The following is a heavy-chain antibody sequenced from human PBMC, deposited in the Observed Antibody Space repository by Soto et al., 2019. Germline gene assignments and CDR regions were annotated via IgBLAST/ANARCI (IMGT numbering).Heavy chain of an antibody. CDR2: IIPIFGIV. CDR3: ARVRKYQKMFSNYYAMDV. Sequence: QVQLVQSGAEVKKPGSSVRVSCKASGGTFNSYSLSWVRQAPGQGLEWMGRIIPIFGIVNYAQKFQGRVTITADDSTSTAYMELTSLRSEDTARYYCARVRKYQKMFSNYYAMDVWGQGTTVIVSS. V-gene: IGHV1-69*01. CDR1: GGTFNSYS. J-gene: IGHJ6*02. D-gene: IGHD2-2*01.